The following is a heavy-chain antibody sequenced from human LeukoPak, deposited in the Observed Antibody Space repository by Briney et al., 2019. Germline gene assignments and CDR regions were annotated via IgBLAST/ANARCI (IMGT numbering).Heavy chain of an antibody. Sequence: SVKVSCKASGGTFRNYAISWVRQAPGQGLEWMGRIIAILGVADYAQKFQGRVTITADESTSTASMEVSSLRSEDTAVYYCARDGMVRGVIDYYGMDVWGQGTTVTVSS. V-gene: IGHV1-69*04. CDR3: ARDGMVRGVIDYYGMDV. D-gene: IGHD3-10*01. CDR1: GGTFRNYA. J-gene: IGHJ6*02. CDR2: IIAILGVA.